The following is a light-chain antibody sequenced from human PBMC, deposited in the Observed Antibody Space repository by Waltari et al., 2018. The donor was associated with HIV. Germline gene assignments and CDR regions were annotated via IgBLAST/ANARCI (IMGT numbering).Light chain of an antibody. J-gene: IGLJ2*01. CDR3: QSYDSSLSGVV. Sequence: QSVLTQPPSVSGAPGQRVTISCTGSSPNLGAGYDVPWYQQLPGTAPKLLIYGNSNRPSGVPDRFSGSKSGTSASLAITGLQAEDEADYYCQSYDSSLSGVVFGGGTKLTVL. CDR1: SPNLGAGYD. CDR2: GNS. V-gene: IGLV1-40*01.